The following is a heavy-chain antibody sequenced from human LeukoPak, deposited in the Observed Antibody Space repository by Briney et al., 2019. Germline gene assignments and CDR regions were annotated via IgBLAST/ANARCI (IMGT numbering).Heavy chain of an antibody. Sequence: SETLSLTCTVSGGSINDYYWTWIRQAPGKGLEWIGYISNSGATDYNPSLKSRVTMSVDTSNNEFSLRLTSVTAADTAMYYCARVVRGAVTSNCFDPWGQGTLVTVSS. CDR2: ISNSGAT. J-gene: IGHJ5*02. CDR3: ARVVRGAVTSNCFDP. D-gene: IGHD4-17*01. V-gene: IGHV4-59*01. CDR1: GGSINDYY.